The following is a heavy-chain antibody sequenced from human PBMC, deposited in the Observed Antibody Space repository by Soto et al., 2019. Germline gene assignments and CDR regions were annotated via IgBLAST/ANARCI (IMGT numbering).Heavy chain of an antibody. CDR2: IFYTGST. Sequence: QVQLQESGPGLVKPSETLSLTCTVSGGSMSPYYWSWIRQPPGKGLEWIGYIFYTGSTTYNPSLKRRVTISVDTSNNQFSLKPSSVTAADSAVYYCARRVYGDLLDHWGQGTLVTVSS. D-gene: IGHD4-17*01. CDR3: ARRVYGDLLDH. V-gene: IGHV4-59*08. J-gene: IGHJ4*02. CDR1: GGSMSPYY.